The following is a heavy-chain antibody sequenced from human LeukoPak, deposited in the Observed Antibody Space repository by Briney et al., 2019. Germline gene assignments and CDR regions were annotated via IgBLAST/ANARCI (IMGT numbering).Heavy chain of an antibody. CDR3: ARDPFNYGGNDVYFDY. V-gene: IGHV1-18*01. CDR1: GCTFTSYG. CDR2: ISAYNGNT. Sequence: ASVKVSCKASGCTFTSYGISWVRQAPGQGLEWMGWISAYNGNTNYAQKLQGRVTMTTDTSTSTAYMELRSLRSDDTAVYYCARDPFNYGGNDVYFDYWGQGTLVTVSS. D-gene: IGHD4-23*01. J-gene: IGHJ4*02.